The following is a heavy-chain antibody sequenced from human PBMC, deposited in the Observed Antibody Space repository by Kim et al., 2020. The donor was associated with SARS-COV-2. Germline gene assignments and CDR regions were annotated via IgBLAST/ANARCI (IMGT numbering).Heavy chain of an antibody. CDR2: ITGTGGST. J-gene: IGHJ3*02. D-gene: IGHD5-18*01. V-gene: IGHV3-23*01. CDR1: GFTFSSYA. CDR3: AKGRGYTYGKDAFDM. Sequence: GGSLRLSCAATGFTFSSYAMAWVRQAPGKGLEWVAAITGTGGSTYYADSVKGRFTMSRDNAIITLTLQMNSLRAEDTAVYYCAKGRGYTYGKDAFDMWGQGTMVTVSS.